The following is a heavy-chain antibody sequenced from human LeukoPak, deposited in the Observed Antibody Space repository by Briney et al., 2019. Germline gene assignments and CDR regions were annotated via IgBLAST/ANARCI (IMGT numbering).Heavy chain of an antibody. CDR2: INHSGST. D-gene: IGHD6-19*01. CDR3: ARGLGSGWYGYYYYGMDV. Sequence: SETLSHTCTVSGGSISSYYWSWIRQPPGKGLEWIGEINHSGSTNYNPSLKSRVTISVDTSKNQFSLKLSSVTAADTAVYYCARGLGSGWYGYYYYGMDVWGQGTTVTVSS. CDR1: GGSISSYY. J-gene: IGHJ6*02. V-gene: IGHV4-34*01.